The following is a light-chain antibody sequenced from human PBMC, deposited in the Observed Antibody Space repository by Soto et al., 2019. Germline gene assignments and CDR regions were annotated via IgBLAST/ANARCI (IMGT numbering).Light chain of an antibody. J-gene: IGKJ1*01. V-gene: IGKV1-8*01. Sequence: AIRMTQSPSSLSACTGDRVTITCRASQGISSYLAWYQQKPGKAPKLLIYAASTLQSGVPSRFSGCGSGTDFTLTISCLQSEDFATYYCQQYYSYPWTFGQGTKVEIK. CDR2: AAS. CDR3: QQYYSYPWT. CDR1: QGISSY.